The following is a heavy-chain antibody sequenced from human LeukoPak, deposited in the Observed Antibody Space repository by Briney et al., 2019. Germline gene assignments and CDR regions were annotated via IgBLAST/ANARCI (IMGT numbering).Heavy chain of an antibody. CDR3: ARYSGYDEPFEY. Sequence: GASVKVSCKASGYTFTDYYMHWVRQAPGQGLEWMGRINPNSGGTSYAQKFQGRVTMTRDTSVTTAYMELSRLRSDDTAVYYCARYSGYDEPFEYWGQGTLVTVSS. J-gene: IGHJ4*02. V-gene: IGHV1-2*06. D-gene: IGHD5-12*01. CDR1: GYTFTDYY. CDR2: INPNSGGT.